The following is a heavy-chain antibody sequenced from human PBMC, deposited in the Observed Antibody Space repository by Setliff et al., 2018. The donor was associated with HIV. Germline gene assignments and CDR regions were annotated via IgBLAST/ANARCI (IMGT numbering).Heavy chain of an antibody. CDR1: GGSIRSHY. Sequence: SETLSLTCTVSGGSIRSHYWNWIRQSPGKGLEWIAYFYYSGSPNYNPSLKSRVTMSVDTSKNQFSLKLSSVTAADTAVYYCEAATVGETGYYGIDVWGPGTTVTVSS. V-gene: IGHV4-59*11. J-gene: IGHJ6*02. CDR2: FYYSGSP. D-gene: IGHD1-26*01. CDR3: EAATVGETGYYGIDV.